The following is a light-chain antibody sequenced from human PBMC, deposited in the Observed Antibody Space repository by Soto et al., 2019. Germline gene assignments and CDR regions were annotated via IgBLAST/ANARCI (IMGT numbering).Light chain of an antibody. Sequence: EVVLTQSPGTLSLSPGERATLSCRASQTISSSYLAWYQQRPGQAPRLLIYGASSRATGIPDRFSGSGSGTDFTLTISRLEPEDFAVYYCQLYGPFGQGTKVDIK. CDR2: GAS. CDR3: QLYGP. J-gene: IGKJ1*01. V-gene: IGKV3-20*01. CDR1: QTISSSY.